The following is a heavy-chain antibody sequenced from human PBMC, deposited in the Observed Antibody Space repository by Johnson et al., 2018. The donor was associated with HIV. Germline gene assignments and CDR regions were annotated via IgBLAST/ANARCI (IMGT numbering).Heavy chain of an antibody. CDR1: GFIFSNYP. Sequence: QVQLVESGGGVVQPGGSLRLSCAASGFIFSNYPMHWVRQAPGKGLEWVAVISYDESNKYYADSVKGRFTISRDTSKNTLYLLMKSLRTEDTAMYYCAKDMSSGSYFGEWDHDAFDIWGQGTMVTVSS. D-gene: IGHD1-26*01. V-gene: IGHV3-30*18. J-gene: IGHJ3*02. CDR3: AKDMSSGSYFGEWDHDAFDI. CDR2: ISYDESNK.